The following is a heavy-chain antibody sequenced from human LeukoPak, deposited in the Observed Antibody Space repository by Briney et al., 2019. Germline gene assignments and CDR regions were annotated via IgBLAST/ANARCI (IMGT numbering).Heavy chain of an antibody. CDR1: GFTFSTYA. CDR2: ISGSGGTT. Sequence: GGSLRLSCAASGFTFSTYAMSWVRQAPGKGLEWVSAISGSGGTTYYADSVKGRFTIPRDNSKNTLYLQMNSLTAEDTAVYYCAKIAAVAASPYHYYGMDVWGQGTTVTVSS. CDR3: AKIAAVAASPYHYYGMDV. J-gene: IGHJ6*02. V-gene: IGHV3-23*01. D-gene: IGHD6-19*01.